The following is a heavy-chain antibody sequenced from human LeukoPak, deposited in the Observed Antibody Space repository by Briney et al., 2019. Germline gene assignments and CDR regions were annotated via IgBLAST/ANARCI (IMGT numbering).Heavy chain of an antibody. CDR1: GFIFSSYV. D-gene: IGHD2-2*01. CDR2: IKEDGSAN. J-gene: IGHJ5*02. CDR3: TREKYCSGTSCFPLFDP. Sequence: PGGSLRLSCAASGFIFSSYVMGWVRQAPGKGLEWVANIKEDGSANYYVNPVKGRFTISRDNAKNSLYLQMSSLRAEDTAVYYCTREKYCSGTSCFPLFDPWGQGALVTVSS. V-gene: IGHV3-7*01.